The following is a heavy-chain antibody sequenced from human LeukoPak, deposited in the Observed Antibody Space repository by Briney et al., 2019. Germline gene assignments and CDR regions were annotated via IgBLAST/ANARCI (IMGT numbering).Heavy chain of an antibody. CDR1: GGSISSSSYY. J-gene: IGHJ4*02. CDR2: IYYSGST. Sequence: SGTLSLTCTVSGGSISSSSYYWGWIRQPPGKGLEWIGSIYYSGSTYYNPSLKSRVTISVDTSKNQFSLKLSSVTAADTAVYYCASLRFLEWLTFDYWGQGTLVTVSS. D-gene: IGHD3-3*01. V-gene: IGHV4-39*01. CDR3: ASLRFLEWLTFDY.